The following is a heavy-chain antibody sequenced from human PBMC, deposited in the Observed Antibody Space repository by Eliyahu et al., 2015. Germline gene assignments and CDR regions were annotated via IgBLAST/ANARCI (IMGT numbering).Heavy chain of an antibody. Sequence: SGFTSSNAWMSWVRQAPGKGLEWIGRIKSTSDGGTTDYTAPVKGRFTISRDDSKNTLYLQMNSLKTEDTAIYYCTIYDSSGFFLDYWGQGTLVTVSS. V-gene: IGHV3-15*01. J-gene: IGHJ4*02. D-gene: IGHD3-22*01. CDR1: GFTSSNAW. CDR3: TIYDSSGFFLDY. CDR2: IKSTSDGGTT.